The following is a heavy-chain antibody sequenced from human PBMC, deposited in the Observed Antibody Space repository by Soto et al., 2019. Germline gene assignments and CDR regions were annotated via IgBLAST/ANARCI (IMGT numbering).Heavy chain of an antibody. D-gene: IGHD6-6*01. Sequence: GLEWMGWISGYNGNTNYAQKLQGRVTMTTDTSTSTAYMELRSLRSDDTAVSYCGRPTTSCESSSLSRPAWGQGPLVT. J-gene: IGHJ5*02. CDR3: GRPTTSCESSSLSRPA. CDR2: ISGYNGNT. V-gene: IGHV1-18*01.